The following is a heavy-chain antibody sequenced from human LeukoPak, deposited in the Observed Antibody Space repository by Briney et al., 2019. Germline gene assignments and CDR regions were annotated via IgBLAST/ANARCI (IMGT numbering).Heavy chain of an antibody. CDR3: VRGSLHYDFWSGYYSPWPAGMDV. Sequence: ASVKVSCKASGYTFTSYDINWVRQATGQGLEWMGWMNPNSGNTGYAQKFQGRVTMTRNTSISTAYMELSSLRSEDTAVYYCVRGSLHYDFWSGYYSPWPAGMDVWGQGTTVTVSS. CDR1: GYTFTSYD. CDR2: MNPNSGNT. V-gene: IGHV1-8*01. J-gene: IGHJ6*02. D-gene: IGHD3-3*01.